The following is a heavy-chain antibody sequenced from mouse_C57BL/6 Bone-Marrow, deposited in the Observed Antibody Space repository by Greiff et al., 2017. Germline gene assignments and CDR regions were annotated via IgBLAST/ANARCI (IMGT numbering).Heavy chain of an antibody. CDR3: ASSGEY. J-gene: IGHJ4*01. CDR2: ISSGGSYT. V-gene: IGHV5-6*01. Sequence: EVKLQESGGDLVKPGGSLKLSCAASGFTFSSYGMSWVRQTPDKRLEWVATISSGGSYTYYPDSVKGRFTISRDNAKNTLYLQMSSLKSEDTAMYCCASSGEYWCQGTAVTVTS. CDR1: GFTFSSYG.